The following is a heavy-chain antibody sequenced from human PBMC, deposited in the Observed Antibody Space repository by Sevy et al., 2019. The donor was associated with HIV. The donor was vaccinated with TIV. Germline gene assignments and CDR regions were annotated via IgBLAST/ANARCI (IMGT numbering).Heavy chain of an antibody. J-gene: IGHJ3*02. CDR2: VYYTGGT. Sequence: SETLSLTCTVSGGSINSDHWNWIRQPPGKGLEWIGYVYYTGGTNYNPSLKNPGTKSVERTKNQFSLKLTAVTAADTAVYYCARRNDFDIWGQGTMVTVSS. CDR3: ARRNDFDI. CDR1: GGSINSDH. V-gene: IGHV4-59*08.